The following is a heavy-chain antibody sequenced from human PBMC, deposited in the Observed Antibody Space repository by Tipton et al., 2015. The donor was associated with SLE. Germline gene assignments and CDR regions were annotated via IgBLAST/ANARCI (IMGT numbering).Heavy chain of an antibody. CDR1: GFTLSAYN. Sequence: GSLRLSCSASGFTLSAYNMNWVRQAPGKGLEWVSYISSSSTTIYYADSVRGRFTVSRDNAKNSLYLQMNNLGAEDTAVYYCSRAGAVRPPDYWGQGTLVTVSP. CDR3: SRAGAVRPPDY. J-gene: IGHJ4*02. D-gene: IGHD6-6*01. V-gene: IGHV3-48*01. CDR2: ISSSSTTI.